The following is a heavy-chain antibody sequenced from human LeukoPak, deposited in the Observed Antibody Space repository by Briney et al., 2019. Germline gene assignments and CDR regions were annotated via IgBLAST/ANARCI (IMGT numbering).Heavy chain of an antibody. J-gene: IGHJ4*02. Sequence: SVKVSCKASGGTFSSYTISWLRQAPGQGLEWMGRIIPILGIANYAQKFQGRVTITADKSTSTAYMELSSLRSEDTAVYYCARDGGASGYSYGYTPLDYWGQGTLVTVSS. CDR2: IIPILGIA. D-gene: IGHD5-18*01. CDR3: ARDGGASGYSYGYTPLDY. V-gene: IGHV1-69*04. CDR1: GGTFSSYT.